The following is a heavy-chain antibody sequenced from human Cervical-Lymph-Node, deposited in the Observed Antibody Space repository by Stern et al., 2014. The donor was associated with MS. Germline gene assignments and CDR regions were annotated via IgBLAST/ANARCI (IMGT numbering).Heavy chain of an antibody. CDR3: ARRNYSPYYYYYGVDV. V-gene: IGHV5-51*01. Sequence: EVQLVESGAEVKKPGESLQISCQASGYDFTNYWIGWVRQMPGKGLEWMGIVNPYDSDTRYSPSFQGHVTISADKSLPTAYLQWRSLEASDTALYYCARRNYSPYYYYYGVDVWGQGTTVTVAS. CDR2: VNPYDSDT. D-gene: IGHD5-18*01. CDR1: GYDFTNYW. J-gene: IGHJ6*02.